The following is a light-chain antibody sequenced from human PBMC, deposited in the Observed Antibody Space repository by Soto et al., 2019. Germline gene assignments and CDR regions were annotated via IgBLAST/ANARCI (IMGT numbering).Light chain of an antibody. CDR2: DAS. CDR1: QSVSSSY. V-gene: IGKV3-20*01. Sequence: EIVLTQSPGTLSLSPGERTTLSCRASQSVSSSYLAWNQQKPGQAPRLLIYDASSRATGIPDRFSGSGSGTDFTLTISRLEPEDFAVYYCHQYGSSPYTFGQGTKLEIK. CDR3: HQYGSSPYT. J-gene: IGKJ2*01.